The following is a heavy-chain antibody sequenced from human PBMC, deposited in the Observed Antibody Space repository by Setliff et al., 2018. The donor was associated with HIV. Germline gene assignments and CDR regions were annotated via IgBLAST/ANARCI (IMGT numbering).Heavy chain of an antibody. CDR2: IIPLFGTT. D-gene: IGHD3-10*01. V-gene: IGHV1-69*13. CDR1: GGTFNNYA. Sequence: SVKVSCKASGGTFNNYAISWVRQAPGQGLEWVGGIIPLFGTTNYALKFQGRVTMTASESTNTAHMELSSLRSADTAMYYCATVFYYDSESFSLDYWGQGMLVTVSS. CDR3: ATVFYYDSESFSLDY. J-gene: IGHJ4*02.